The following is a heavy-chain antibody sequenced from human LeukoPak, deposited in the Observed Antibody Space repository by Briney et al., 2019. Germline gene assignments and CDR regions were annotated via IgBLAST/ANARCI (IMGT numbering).Heavy chain of an antibody. Sequence: GGSLRLSCAASGFTFSSYGMHWVRQAPGKGLKWVAIISYDGSNKYYADSVRGRFTISRDNSKNTLYLQMNSLRAEDTAVYYCAKDYTVVTPGWYFDLWGRGTLVTVSS. D-gene: IGHD4-23*01. J-gene: IGHJ2*01. V-gene: IGHV3-30*18. CDR2: ISYDGSNK. CDR3: AKDYTVVTPGWYFDL. CDR1: GFTFSSYG.